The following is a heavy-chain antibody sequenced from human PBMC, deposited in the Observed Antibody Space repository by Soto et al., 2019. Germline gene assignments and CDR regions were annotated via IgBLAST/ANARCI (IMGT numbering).Heavy chain of an antibody. Sequence: SLRLSCAASGFTFSSYSMNWVRQAPGKGLEWVSSISSSSSYIYYADSVKGRFTISRDNAKNSLYLQMNSLRAEDTAVYYCARDPSCSGGSCYFYYYYGMDVWGQGTTVTVSS. J-gene: IGHJ6*02. CDR3: ARDPSCSGGSCYFYYYYGMDV. V-gene: IGHV3-21*01. CDR2: ISSSSSYI. CDR1: GFTFSSYS. D-gene: IGHD2-15*01.